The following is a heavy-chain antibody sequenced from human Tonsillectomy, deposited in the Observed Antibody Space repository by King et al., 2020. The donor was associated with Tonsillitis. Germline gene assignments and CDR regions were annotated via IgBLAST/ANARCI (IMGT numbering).Heavy chain of an antibody. D-gene: IGHD6-13*01. CDR1: GFTFDDYA. CDR2: ISGDGGST. J-gene: IGHJ3*02. V-gene: IGHV3-43*02. CDR3: AKPWRQQLTQMGDDAFDI. Sequence: VQLVESGGGVVQPGGSLRLSCAASGFTFDDYAMHWVRQAPGKGLEWVSLISGDGGSTSYADSVKGRFTISRDNNKNSLYLQMNSLRTEDTALYYCAKPWRQQLTQMGDDAFDIWGQGTMVTVSS.